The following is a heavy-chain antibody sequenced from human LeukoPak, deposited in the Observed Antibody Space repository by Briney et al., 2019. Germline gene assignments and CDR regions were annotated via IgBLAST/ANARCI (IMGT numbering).Heavy chain of an antibody. Sequence: GGSLRLSCAASGFTFSNSDMEWVRQAPGKGLEWVSSITPSSTYIYYAESMRGRFTVSRDNAKNSLYLQMNSLTAEDTAVYYCARNLNSPIAVAGSDYWGQGTPVTVSS. D-gene: IGHD6-19*01. V-gene: IGHV3-21*01. CDR2: ITPSSTYI. J-gene: IGHJ4*02. CDR3: ARNLNSPIAVAGSDY. CDR1: GFTFSNSD.